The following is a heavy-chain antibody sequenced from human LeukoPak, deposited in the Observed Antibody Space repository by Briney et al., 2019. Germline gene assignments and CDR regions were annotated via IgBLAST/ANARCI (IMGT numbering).Heavy chain of an antibody. CDR3: ARDQGLTAPPPYGLDV. Sequence: SVKVSCKTSGGTFSSSAITWVRQAPGQGLEWMGRIIPVLNITSYAQKFQGRVTITADTSTSTVYMELSSLRSEETAVHYCARDQGLTAPPPYGLDVWGQGTTVIVSS. D-gene: IGHD4/OR15-4a*01. CDR1: GGTFSSSA. J-gene: IGHJ6*02. V-gene: IGHV1-69*04. CDR2: IIPVLNIT.